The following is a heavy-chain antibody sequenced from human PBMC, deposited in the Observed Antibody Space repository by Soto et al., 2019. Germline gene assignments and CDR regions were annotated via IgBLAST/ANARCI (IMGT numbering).Heavy chain of an antibody. D-gene: IGHD3-10*01. V-gene: IGHV3-23*01. CDR1: GFTFSSYA. CDR2: ISGSGGST. CDR3: AKLGILWFGELLSYLDMDV. J-gene: IGHJ6*03. Sequence: GGSLRLSCAASGFTFSSYAISWVRQAPGKGLEWVSAISGSGGSTYYADSVKGRFTISRDNSKNTLYLQMNSLRAEDTAVYYCAKLGILWFGELLSYLDMDVWGKGTTVTVSS.